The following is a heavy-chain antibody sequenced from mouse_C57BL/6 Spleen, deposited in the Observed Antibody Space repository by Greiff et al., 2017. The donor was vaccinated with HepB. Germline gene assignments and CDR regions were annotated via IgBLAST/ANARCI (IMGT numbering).Heavy chain of an antibody. CDR2: IHPNSGST. V-gene: IGHV1-64*01. Sequence: VQLQQPGAELVKPGASVKLSCKASGYTFTSYWMHWVKQRPGQGLEWIGMIHPNSGSTNYNEKFKSKATLTVDKSSSTAYMQLSSLTSEDSAVYYCAISDSPDCDGYWYFDVWGTGTTVTVSS. CDR3: AISDSPDCDGYWYFDV. J-gene: IGHJ1*03. D-gene: IGHD2-4*01. CDR1: GYTFTSYW.